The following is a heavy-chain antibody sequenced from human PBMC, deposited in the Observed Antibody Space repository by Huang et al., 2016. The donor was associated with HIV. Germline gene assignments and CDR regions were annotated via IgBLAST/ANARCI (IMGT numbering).Heavy chain of an antibody. CDR2: IKSKSEGGTT. D-gene: IGHD4-17*01. CDR3: TTDRDYGDYVADAFDI. V-gene: IGHV3-15*01. Sequence: EVQLVESGGGLVKPGGSLRLSCAASGFTFSNAGRSWVCQAPGKGLEWVGRIKSKSEGGTTDDAAPVKGRCTISRDESKNTLYLQMNTLKTEDTAVYYCTTDRDYGDYVADAFDIWGQGTMVTVSS. J-gene: IGHJ3*02. CDR1: GFTFSNAG.